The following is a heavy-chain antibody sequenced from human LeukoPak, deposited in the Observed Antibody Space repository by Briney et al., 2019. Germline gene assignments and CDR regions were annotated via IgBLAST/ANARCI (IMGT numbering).Heavy chain of an antibody. D-gene: IGHD6-19*01. J-gene: IGHJ1*01. CDR1: GGFFSTYY. V-gene: IGHV4-34*01. CDR3: ARPGGRSGLAEYFQH. Sequence: PSETLSLTCAVYGGFFSTYYWSWIRQPPGKGLEWVGEINHTGSTNYNPSLKSRVTISVDTSKNQFSLKLTSVTAADTAVYYCARPGGRSGLAEYFQHWGQGTLVTVSS. CDR2: INHTGST.